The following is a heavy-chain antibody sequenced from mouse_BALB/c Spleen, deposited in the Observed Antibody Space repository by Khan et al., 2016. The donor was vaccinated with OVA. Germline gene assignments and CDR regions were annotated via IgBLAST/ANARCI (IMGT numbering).Heavy chain of an antibody. V-gene: IGHV5-6*01. CDR1: GFTFSPYS. CDR3: ATHLTGSFAY. Sequence: EVELVESGGDLVESGGSLKLSCAASGFTFSPYSMSWVRQTPDKRLEWVATISSDGDYTYYPDSVKGRFNISRDNAKNTLYLLMSSLKSEDTAIYYCATHLTGSFAYWGQGTLVTVSA. J-gene: IGHJ3*01. CDR2: ISSDGDYT. D-gene: IGHD4-1*01.